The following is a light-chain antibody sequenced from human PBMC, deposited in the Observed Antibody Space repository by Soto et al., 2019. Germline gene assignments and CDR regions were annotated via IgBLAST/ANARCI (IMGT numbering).Light chain of an antibody. CDR3: QQRSNGPPGT. CDR1: QSVNNN. Sequence: ETMKPQSPDPLSVSPGERSTLSCRVSQSVNNNLARYQQKLGQAPRVLIYDASNRATGIPARFSGSGSGTDFTLTISSLEPEDFAVYYCQQRSNGPPGTFGEGTKVDIK. V-gene: IGKV3-11*01. J-gene: IGKJ1*01. CDR2: DAS.